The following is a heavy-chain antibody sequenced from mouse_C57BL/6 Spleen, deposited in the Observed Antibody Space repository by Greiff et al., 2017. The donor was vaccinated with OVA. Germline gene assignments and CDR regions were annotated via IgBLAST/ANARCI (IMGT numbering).Heavy chain of an antibody. Sequence: QVQLQQPGAELVRPGTSVKLSCKASGYTFTSYWMHWVKQRPGQGLEWIGVIDPSDSYTNYNQKFKGKATLTVDTSSSTAYMQLSSLTSEDSAVYYCATPGSSLGYFDYWGQGTTLTVSS. J-gene: IGHJ2*01. D-gene: IGHD1-1*01. CDR2: IDPSDSYT. CDR3: ATPGSSLGYFDY. V-gene: IGHV1-59*01. CDR1: GYTFTSYW.